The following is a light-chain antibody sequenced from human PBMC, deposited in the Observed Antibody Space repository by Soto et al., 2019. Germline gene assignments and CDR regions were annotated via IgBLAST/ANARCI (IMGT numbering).Light chain of an antibody. Sequence: QSLLTQPAYVSGSPGQSITISCPGTSIDVVCYNYVSWYQQHPGKAPKLMIYDVSNRPSGVSNRFSGSKSGNTASLTISGLQGEDEADYYCSSYTSSSTRVFGTGTKVTVL. V-gene: IGLV2-14*01. CDR3: SSYTSSSTRV. CDR2: DVS. CDR1: SIDVVCYNY. J-gene: IGLJ1*01.